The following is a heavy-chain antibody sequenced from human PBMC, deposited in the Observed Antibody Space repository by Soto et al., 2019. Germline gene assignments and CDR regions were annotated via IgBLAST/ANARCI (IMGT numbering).Heavy chain of an antibody. CDR1: GFTFSSYA. CDR2: ISGSGGST. J-gene: IGHJ4*02. Sequence: PGGSLRLSCAASGFTFSSYAMSWVRQAPGKGLEWVSAISGSGGSTYYADSVKGRFTISRDNSKNTLYLQMNSLRAEDTAVYYCAKGRSPHGIAVAGTISKWFDYWGQGTLVTVSS. V-gene: IGHV3-23*01. D-gene: IGHD6-19*01. CDR3: AKGRSPHGIAVAGTISKWFDY.